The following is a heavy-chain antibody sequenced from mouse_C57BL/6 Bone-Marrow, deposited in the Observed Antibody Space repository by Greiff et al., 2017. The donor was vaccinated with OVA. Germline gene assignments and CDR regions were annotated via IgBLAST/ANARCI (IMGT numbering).Heavy chain of an antibody. V-gene: IGHV2-2*01. J-gene: IGHJ1*03. D-gene: IGHD1-1*01. CDR2: IWSGGST. CDR1: GFSLTSYG. CDR3: ARNTGISPYWYFDV. Sequence: VKVEESGPGLVQPSQSLSITCTVSGFSLTSYGVHWVRQSPGKGLEWLGVIWSGGSTDYNAAFISRLSISKDNSKSQVFFKMNSLQADDTAIYYCARNTGISPYWYFDVWGTGTTVTVSS.